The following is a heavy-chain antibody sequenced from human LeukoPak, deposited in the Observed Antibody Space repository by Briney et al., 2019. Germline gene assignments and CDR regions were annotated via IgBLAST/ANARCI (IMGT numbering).Heavy chain of an antibody. CDR1: GFSFSSHW. CDR3: ASFGISWRSSY. CDR2: ISDDGSYT. J-gene: IGHJ4*02. D-gene: IGHD2-21*01. Sequence: GGSLRLSCAASGFSFSSHWVPWVRQAPGKGLVWVSRISDDGSYTSNVDSVKGRFTISRDNVNNMLYLHMNSLRAEDTAVYYCASFGISWRSSYWGQGTLATVSS. V-gene: IGHV3-74*01.